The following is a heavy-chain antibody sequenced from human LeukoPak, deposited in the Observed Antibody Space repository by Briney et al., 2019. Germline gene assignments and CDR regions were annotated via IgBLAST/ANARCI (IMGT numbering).Heavy chain of an antibody. V-gene: IGHV3-30*02. D-gene: IGHD6-25*01. CDR3: ARVGARLGAFDI. Sequence: TGGSLRLSCGASGFTFSSYGMHWVRQAPGKGLEWVAFIRYDGGNKYYAESVKGRFTISRDNAKNTLYVQMNSLRAEDTAVYYCARVGARLGAFDIWGQGTMVTVSS. CDR1: GFTFSSYG. J-gene: IGHJ3*02. CDR2: IRYDGGNK.